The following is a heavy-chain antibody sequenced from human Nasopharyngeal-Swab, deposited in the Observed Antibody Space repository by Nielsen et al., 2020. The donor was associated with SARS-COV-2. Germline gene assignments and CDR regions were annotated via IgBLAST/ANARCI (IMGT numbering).Heavy chain of an antibody. Sequence: GGSLRLSCTASGFNFSSFWMSWFRQAPGKGLEWVANMKQDGSVKYYLDSVKGRFTISRDNAKNSLYLQMNSLRAEDTAVYYCAAVSSSGWYEIDYWGQGTLVTVST. CDR2: MKQDGSVK. D-gene: IGHD6-19*01. CDR1: GFNFSSFW. CDR3: AAVSSSGWYEIDY. J-gene: IGHJ4*02. V-gene: IGHV3-7*01.